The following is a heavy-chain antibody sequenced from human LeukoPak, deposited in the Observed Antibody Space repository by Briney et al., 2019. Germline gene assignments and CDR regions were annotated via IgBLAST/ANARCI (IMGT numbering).Heavy chain of an antibody. J-gene: IGHJ4*02. CDR1: GFTFSNAW. D-gene: IGHD3-9*01. CDR2: IKSKTDGGTT. Sequence: KSGGSLRLSCAASGFTFSNAWMSWVRQAPGKGLEWVGRIKSKTDGGTTDYAAPVKGRFTISRDDSKNTLYLQMNSLKTEDTAVYYCTTGSHRGYDILTGYSLGDYWGQGTLVTVPS. CDR3: TTGSHRGYDILTGYSLGDY. V-gene: IGHV3-15*01.